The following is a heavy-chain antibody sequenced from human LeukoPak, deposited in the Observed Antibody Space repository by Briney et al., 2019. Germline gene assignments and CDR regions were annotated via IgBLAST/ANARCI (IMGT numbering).Heavy chain of an antibody. V-gene: IGHV1-69*02. CDR2: IIPILGIA. Sequence: GASVKVSCKASGGTFSSYTISWVRQAPGQGLEWMGRIIPILGIANYAQKFQGRVTITADKSTSTAYMELSSLRSEDTAVYYCARARRTYQPLLSWFDPWGQGTLVTVSS. D-gene: IGHD2-2*01. CDR1: GGTFSSYT. CDR3: ARARRTYQPLLSWFDP. J-gene: IGHJ5*02.